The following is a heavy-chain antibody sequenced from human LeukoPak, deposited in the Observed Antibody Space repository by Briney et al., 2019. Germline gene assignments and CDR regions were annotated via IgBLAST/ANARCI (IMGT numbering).Heavy chain of an antibody. D-gene: IGHD6-19*01. J-gene: IGHJ4*02. CDR3: ARPYSTGYYNGGLFDY. CDR2: VLYTGTT. Sequence: KTSETLSLPCTVSGGSISSSSFYWGWIRQPPGKGLEWIGSVLYTGTTYYNPSLKSRVTISVDTSKNQFSLKVTSVTAADTAVYYCARPYSTGYYNGGLFDYWGQGTLVTVSS. CDR1: GGSISSSSFY. V-gene: IGHV4-39*01.